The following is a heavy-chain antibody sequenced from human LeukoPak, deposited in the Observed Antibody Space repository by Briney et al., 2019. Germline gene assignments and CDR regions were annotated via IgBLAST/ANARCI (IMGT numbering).Heavy chain of an antibody. Sequence: GGSLRLSCTASGFTFGDYAMSWVRQAPGKGLEWVSAISGSGGSTYYADSVKGRFTISRDNSKNTLYLQMNSLRAEDTAVYYCAKDRGSWYSTIRSSGNYWGQGTLVTVSS. J-gene: IGHJ4*02. CDR1: GFTFGDYA. D-gene: IGHD6-13*01. CDR3: AKDRGSWYSTIRSSGNY. V-gene: IGHV3-23*01. CDR2: ISGSGGST.